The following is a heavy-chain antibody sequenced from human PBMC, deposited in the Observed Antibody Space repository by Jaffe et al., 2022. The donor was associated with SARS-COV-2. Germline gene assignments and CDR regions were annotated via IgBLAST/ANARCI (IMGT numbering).Heavy chain of an antibody. V-gene: IGHV4-61*01. CDR1: GGSVSSGSHY. D-gene: IGHD5-12*01. CDR2: IYYSGSA. Sequence: QVQLQESGPGLVKPSETLSLTCTVSGGSVSSGSHYWSWIRQPPGKGLEWIGYIYYSGSANYNPSLKSRVTISVDTSKNQFSLKLSSVTAADTAVYYCARSGYSGPYYYYYMDVWGKGTTVTVSS. CDR3: ARSGYSGPYYYYYMDV. J-gene: IGHJ6*03.